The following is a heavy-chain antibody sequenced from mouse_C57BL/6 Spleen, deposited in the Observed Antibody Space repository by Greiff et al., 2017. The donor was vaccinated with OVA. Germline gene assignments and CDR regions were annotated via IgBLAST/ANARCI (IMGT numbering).Heavy chain of an antibody. J-gene: IGHJ3*01. D-gene: IGHD1-1*01. Sequence: QVQLQQSGAELAKPGASVKLSCKASGYTFTSYWMHWVKQRPGQGLEWIGYINPSSGYTKYNQKFKDKATLTADKSSSTAYMQLSSLTDEDSAVYYCARYYYGSRGCAYWGKGTLVTGSA. CDR3: ARYYYGSRGCAY. CDR1: GYTFTSYW. V-gene: IGHV1-7*01. CDR2: INPSSGYT.